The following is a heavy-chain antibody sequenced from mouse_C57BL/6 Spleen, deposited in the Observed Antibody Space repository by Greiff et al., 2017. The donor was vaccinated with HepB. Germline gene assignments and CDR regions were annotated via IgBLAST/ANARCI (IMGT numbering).Heavy chain of an antibody. CDR1: GYTFTSYW. J-gene: IGHJ4*01. D-gene: IGHD3-2*02. Sequence: QVQLQQPGAELVRPGSSVKLSCKASGYTFTSYWMDWVKQRPGQGLEWIGNIYPSDSETHYNQKFKDKATLTVDKSSSTAYMQLSSLTSEDSAVYDCAIDSSGYVLMDYWGQGTSVTVSS. V-gene: IGHV1-61*01. CDR2: IYPSDSET. CDR3: AIDSSGYVLMDY.